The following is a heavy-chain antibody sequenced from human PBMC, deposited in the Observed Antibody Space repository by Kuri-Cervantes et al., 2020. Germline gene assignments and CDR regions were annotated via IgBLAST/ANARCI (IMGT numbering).Heavy chain of an antibody. Sequence: ETLSLTCTVSDGSISSSSYYWGWIRQPPGKGREWVSYISSSSSTIYYADSVKGRFTISRDNAKNSLYLQMDSLRDEDTAVSYCAIVRELLGDFYEYGMDFWGQGTMVTVSS. D-gene: IGHD1-26*01. CDR1: DGSISSSS. V-gene: IGHV3-48*02. CDR3: AIVRELLGDFYEYGMDF. CDR2: ISSSSSTI. J-gene: IGHJ6*02.